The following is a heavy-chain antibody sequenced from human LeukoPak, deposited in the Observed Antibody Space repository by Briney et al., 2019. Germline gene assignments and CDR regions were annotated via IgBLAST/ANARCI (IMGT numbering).Heavy chain of an antibody. CDR1: GYNFTIYW. V-gene: IGHV5-51*01. CDR2: IYPGDSDT. Sequence: GESLKISCKGSGYNFTIYWIGWVRQMPGKGLEWMGIIYPGDSDTRYSPSFQGQVTISADKSISAAYLQWSSLKASDTAMYYCAIFDFLFGEIDNWFDPWGQGTQVTVSS. CDR3: AIFDFLFGEIDNWFDP. J-gene: IGHJ5*02. D-gene: IGHD3-16*01.